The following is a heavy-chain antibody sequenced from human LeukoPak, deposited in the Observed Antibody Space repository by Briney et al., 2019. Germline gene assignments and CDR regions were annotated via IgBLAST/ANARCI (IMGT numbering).Heavy chain of an antibody. V-gene: IGHV1-18*01. CDR1: GYTFTNFG. CDR3: ARRDCSCSSCHYYYYYMDV. CDR2: ITTYNGNT. D-gene: IGHD2-15*01. Sequence: ASVKVSCKASGYTFTNFGISWVRQAPGQGLEWLGWITTYNGNTNYAQNVQDRVTMTSDTSTSTAYMELRSLTSDDTAVYYCARRDCSCSSCHYYYYYMDVWGQGTTVTVSS. J-gene: IGHJ6*02.